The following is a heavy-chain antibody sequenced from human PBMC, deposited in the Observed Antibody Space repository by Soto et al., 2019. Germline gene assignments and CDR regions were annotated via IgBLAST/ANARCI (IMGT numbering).Heavy chain of an antibody. CDR2: IYYGGST. CDR3: ARHFSVDYFDY. CDR1: GGSFSPNY. Sequence: SETLSLTCSVSGGSFSPNYWGWIRQPPGKGLEWVGYIYYGGSTSYNPSLKSRVTISLETSKSQFSLRLSSVTAADTAVYYCARHFSVDYFDYWGQGALVTVSS. V-gene: IGHV4-59*08. J-gene: IGHJ4*02.